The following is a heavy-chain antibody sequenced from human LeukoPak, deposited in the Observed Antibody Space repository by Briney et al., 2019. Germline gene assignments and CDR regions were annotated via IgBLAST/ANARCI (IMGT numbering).Heavy chain of an antibody. Sequence: PGGSLRLSCVASGFTVSSNYMSWVRQAPGKGLEWVSVIYSGGSTYYADSVKGRFTISRDDSKNTLYLQMNSLRAEDTAVYYCARDEWGLLSHRAFDIWGQGTMVTVSS. CDR2: IYSGGST. CDR3: ARDEWGLLSHRAFDI. D-gene: IGHD1-26*01. CDR1: GFTVSSNY. V-gene: IGHV3-53*05. J-gene: IGHJ3*02.